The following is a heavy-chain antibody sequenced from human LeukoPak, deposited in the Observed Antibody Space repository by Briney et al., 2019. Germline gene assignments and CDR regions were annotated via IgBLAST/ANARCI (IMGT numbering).Heavy chain of an antibody. CDR1: GYTFTSYY. J-gene: IGHJ4*02. CDR2: INPSGGST. Sequence: ASVKVSCKASGYTFTSYYMHWVRQAPGQGLEWMGIINPSGGSTSYAQKFQGRVTMTRDTSTSTVYMELRSLRSDDTAVYYCARAPRELTIDYWGQGTLVTASS. D-gene: IGHD1-7*01. V-gene: IGHV1-46*01. CDR3: ARAPRELTIDY.